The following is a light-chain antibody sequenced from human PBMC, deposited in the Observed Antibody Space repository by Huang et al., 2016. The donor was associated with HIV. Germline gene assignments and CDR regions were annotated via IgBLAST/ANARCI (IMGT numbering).Light chain of an antibody. CDR2: GAY. V-gene: IGKV3-20*01. Sequence: EIVLTQSPGTLSLSPGERATLSCRASQSVSSSYLAWYQQKRGQAPRLLIFGAYDRATGIPDRFSASGSGTDFSLTISRLEPEDFAVYYCQQYGSSPITFAQGTRLEIK. CDR3: QQYGSSPIT. CDR1: QSVSSSY. J-gene: IGKJ5*01.